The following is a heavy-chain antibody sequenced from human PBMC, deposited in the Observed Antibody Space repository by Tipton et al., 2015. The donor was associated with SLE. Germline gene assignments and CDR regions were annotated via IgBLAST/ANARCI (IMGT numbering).Heavy chain of an antibody. CDR3: AKPANYNIQ. CDR1: GFTFSNFA. D-gene: IGHD1-7*01. Sequence: SLRLSCAASGFTFSNFAMSWVRQAPGKGLEWVSFIYSGDNSTYYADSVKGRFVISRDNSKNTLYLQMNSLRTEDTAVYYCAKPANYNIQWGQGPLVSVSA. V-gene: IGHV3-23*03. J-gene: IGHJ4*02. CDR2: IYSGDNST.